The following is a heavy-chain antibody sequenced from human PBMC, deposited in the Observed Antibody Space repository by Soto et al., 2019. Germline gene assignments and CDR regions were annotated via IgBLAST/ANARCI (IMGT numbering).Heavy chain of an antibody. CDR1: GGTFSSYA. CDR2: IIPIFGTA. V-gene: IGHV1-69*01. Sequence: QVQLVQSGAEVKKPGSSVKVSCKASGGTFSSYAISWVRQAPGQGLEWMGGIIPIFGTANYAQKFQGRVTITADESTSTAYMELSSLRSEDTAVYYCARVPNTIFGVVTTYYCYGMDVWGQGTTVTVSS. J-gene: IGHJ6*02. CDR3: ARVPNTIFGVVTTYYCYGMDV. D-gene: IGHD3-3*01.